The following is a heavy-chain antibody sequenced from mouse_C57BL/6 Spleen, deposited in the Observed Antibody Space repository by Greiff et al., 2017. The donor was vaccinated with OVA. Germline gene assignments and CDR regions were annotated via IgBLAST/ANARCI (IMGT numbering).Heavy chain of an antibody. V-gene: IGHV1-5*01. J-gene: IGHJ2*01. CDR3: TSNYYSNYYFDY. CDR2: IYPGNSDT. CDR1: GYTFTSYW. Sequence: VQLQQSGTVLARPGASVKMSCKPSGYTFTSYWMHWVKQRPGQGLEWIGAIYPGNSDTSYNQKFKGKAKLTAVTSASTAYMELSSLTNEDSAVYYCTSNYYSNYYFDYWGQGTTLTVSS. D-gene: IGHD2-5*01.